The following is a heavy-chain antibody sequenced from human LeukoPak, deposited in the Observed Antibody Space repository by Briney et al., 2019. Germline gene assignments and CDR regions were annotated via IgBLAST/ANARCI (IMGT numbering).Heavy chain of an antibody. V-gene: IGHV1-18*01. CDR3: AREYYGSGSLYYYCGMDV. CDR2: ISAYNGNT. CDR1: GYTFTSYG. D-gene: IGHD3-10*01. Sequence: ASVKVSCKASGYTFTSYGISWVRQAPGQGLEWMGWISAYNGNTNYAQKLQGRVTMTTDTSTSTAYMELRSLRSDDTAVYYCAREYYGSGSLYYYCGMDVWGQGTTVTVSS. J-gene: IGHJ6*02.